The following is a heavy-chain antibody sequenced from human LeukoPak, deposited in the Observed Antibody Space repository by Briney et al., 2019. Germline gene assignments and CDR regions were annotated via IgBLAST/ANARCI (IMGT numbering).Heavy chain of an antibody. V-gene: IGHV1-2*02. J-gene: IGHJ5*02. CDR1: GNDFSDFY. D-gene: IGHD5/OR15-5a*01. Sequence: ASVKVSRKASGNDFSDFYFNWVRQAPGRGLEWVGWINPHSRATHYAQRFRGRVTMEASITTAYMELNSLTSDDTAVYYCVTTSVTHTRDPWGQGTLVTVSS. CDR2: INPHSRAT. CDR3: VTTSVTHTRDP.